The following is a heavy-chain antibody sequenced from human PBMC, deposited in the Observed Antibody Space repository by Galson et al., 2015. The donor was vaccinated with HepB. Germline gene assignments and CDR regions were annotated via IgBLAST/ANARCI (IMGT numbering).Heavy chain of an antibody. CDR3: AKTWEIAETTVTTLGDY. CDR1: GFTFSSYG. CDR2: ISYDGSNK. V-gene: IGHV3-30*18. D-gene: IGHD4-17*01. J-gene: IGHJ4*02. Sequence: SLRLSCAASGFTFSSYGMHWVRQAPGKGLEWVAVISYDGSNKYYADSVKGRFTISRDNSKNTLYLQMNSLRAEDTAVYYCAKTWEIAETTVTTLGDYWGQGTLVTVSS.